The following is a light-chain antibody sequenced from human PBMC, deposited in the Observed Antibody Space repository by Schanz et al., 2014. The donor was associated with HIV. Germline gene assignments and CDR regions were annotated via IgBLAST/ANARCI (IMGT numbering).Light chain of an antibody. V-gene: IGLV1-44*01. J-gene: IGLJ1*01. Sequence: QSVLTQPPSASGTPGQRVTISCSGSSSNIGSNTVNWYQQLPGTAPKLLIYSNNQRPSGVPDRFSGSKSGTSASLAISGLQAEDEADYYCLSYDSSLSGPYVFGTGTKLTVL. CDR3: LSYDSSLSGPYV. CDR2: SNN. CDR1: SSNIGSNT.